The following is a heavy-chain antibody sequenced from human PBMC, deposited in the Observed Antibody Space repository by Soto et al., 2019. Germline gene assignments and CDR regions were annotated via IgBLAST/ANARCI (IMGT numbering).Heavy chain of an antibody. CDR1: GGSISSGDYS. CDR3: ARVRREFDTSGPVDD. Sequence: TLSVACAVSGGSISSGDYSWNWIRQPPGKGLEWIGYIYFGGSTYYNPSLQSRVTMSVDRSRNQFSLKLNSVTAADTAVYYCARVRREFDTSGPVDDWGQRTLVT. CDR2: IYFGGST. J-gene: IGHJ4*02. D-gene: IGHD3-10*01. V-gene: IGHV4-30-2*01.